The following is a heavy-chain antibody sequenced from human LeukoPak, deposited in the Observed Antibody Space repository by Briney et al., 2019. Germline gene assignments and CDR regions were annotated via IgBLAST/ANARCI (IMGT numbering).Heavy chain of an antibody. J-gene: IGHJ4*02. D-gene: IGHD6-19*01. CDR2: IYYSGST. V-gene: IGHV4-39*01. CDR3: ARTSVSGRY. CDR1: GGSISSSSYY. Sequence: SETLSLTCTVSGGSISSSSYYWGWIRQPPGKGLEWIGSIYYSGSTYYNPSLKSRVTISVDTSKNQFSLKLSSVTAADTAVYYCARTSVSGRYWGQGTLVTVSS.